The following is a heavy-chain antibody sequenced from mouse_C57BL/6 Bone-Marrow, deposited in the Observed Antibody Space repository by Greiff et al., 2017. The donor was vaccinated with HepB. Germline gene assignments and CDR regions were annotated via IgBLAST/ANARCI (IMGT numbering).Heavy chain of an antibody. CDR1: GYTFTSYW. V-gene: IGHV1-52*01. Sequence: VQLQQPGAELVRPGSSVKLSCKASGYTFTSYWMHWVKQRPRQGLEWIGNIDPSDSETHYNQKFKDKATLTVDKSSSTTYMQLSSLTSEDSAVYYYSIDGYFHYWGQGTTLTVSS. J-gene: IGHJ2*01. CDR2: IDPSDSET. CDR3: SIDGYFHY. D-gene: IGHD2-3*01.